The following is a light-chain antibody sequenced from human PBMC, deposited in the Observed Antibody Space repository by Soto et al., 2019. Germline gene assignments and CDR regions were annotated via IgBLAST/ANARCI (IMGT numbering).Light chain of an antibody. CDR1: QDIGND. J-gene: IGKJ2*01. V-gene: IGKV1-6*01. CDR3: LQDYNRPYT. CDR2: AAS. Sequence: AIQMTQSPSSLSASVGDRVTITCRASQDIGNDLGWYQQKPGKAPKLLIYAASSLESGVPSRFSGSGSGTDFTLTISSLQPEAFATYYCLQDYNRPYTFGQGSRLEIK.